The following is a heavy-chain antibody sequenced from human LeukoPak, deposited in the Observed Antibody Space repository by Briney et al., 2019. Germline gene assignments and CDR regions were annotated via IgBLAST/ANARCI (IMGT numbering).Heavy chain of an antibody. J-gene: IGHJ4*02. V-gene: IGHV3-48*03. CDR2: ISSSGTTI. Sequence: GGSLRLSCAASGFSFSSYEINWVRQAPGKGLEWVSYISSSGTTIYYADSVKGRFTISRDNAKNSLYLQMNSLRPEDSAVYYCARFGYNDFDCWGQGTLVTVS. D-gene: IGHD5-24*01. CDR1: GFSFSSYE. CDR3: ARFGYNDFDC.